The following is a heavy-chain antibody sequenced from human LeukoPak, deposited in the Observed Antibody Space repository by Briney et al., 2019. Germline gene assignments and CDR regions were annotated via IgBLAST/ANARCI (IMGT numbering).Heavy chain of an antibody. J-gene: IGHJ4*02. Sequence: GASVKVSCKASGYTFIAYHMHWVRQAPGQGLEWMGWINPKTTVTNYARKFQGRVTMTRDTSISTVYMELSRVRSDDTAVYYCARDGDGYNYGSFDYWGQGTLVTVSS. CDR3: ARDGDGYNYGSFDY. CDR1: GYTFIAYH. V-gene: IGHV1-2*02. CDR2: INPKTTVT. D-gene: IGHD5-24*01.